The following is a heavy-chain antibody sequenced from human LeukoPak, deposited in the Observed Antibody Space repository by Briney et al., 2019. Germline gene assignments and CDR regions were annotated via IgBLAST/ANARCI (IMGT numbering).Heavy chain of an antibody. CDR2: IYYRGSA. Sequence: SETLSLTCTVSGGSISSSSYFWGWIRQPPGKGLEWIGSIYYRGSAYYNPSLKSRVTISVDTSKNQFSLKLSSVTAADTAVYYCARDLYYDILTGYDRNDAFDIWGQGTMVTVSS. CDR3: ARDLYYDILTGYDRNDAFDI. V-gene: IGHV4-39*07. CDR1: GGSISSSSYF. D-gene: IGHD3-9*01. J-gene: IGHJ3*02.